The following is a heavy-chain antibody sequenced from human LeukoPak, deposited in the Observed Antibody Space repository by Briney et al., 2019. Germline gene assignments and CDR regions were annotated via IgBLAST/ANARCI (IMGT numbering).Heavy chain of an antibody. CDR1: GDSISSYY. V-gene: IGHV4-59*01. J-gene: IGHJ4*02. D-gene: IGHD3-16*01. CDR3: ARGGGTLDY. CDR2: IYDSGKT. Sequence: SETLSLTCTVSGDSISSYYWSWIRQPPGKGLEWIGYIYDSGKTNYNASLISRVTISVDTSKNQFSLKLTSVTPSDTAVYYCARGGGTLDYWGQGTLVTVSS.